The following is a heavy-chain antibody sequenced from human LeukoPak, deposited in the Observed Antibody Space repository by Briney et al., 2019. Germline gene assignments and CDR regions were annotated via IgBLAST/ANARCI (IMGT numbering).Heavy chain of an antibody. V-gene: IGHV3-21*01. CDR1: GFTFSSYS. D-gene: IGHD2-2*02. Sequence: GGSLRLSCAASGFTFSSYSMNWVRQAPGKGLEWVSSVSSSSSYIYYADSVKGRFTISRDNAKNSLYLQMNSLRAEDTAVYYCARSCSSTSCHMNWGQGTLVTVSS. CDR3: ARSCSSTSCHMN. CDR2: VSSSSSYI. J-gene: IGHJ4*02.